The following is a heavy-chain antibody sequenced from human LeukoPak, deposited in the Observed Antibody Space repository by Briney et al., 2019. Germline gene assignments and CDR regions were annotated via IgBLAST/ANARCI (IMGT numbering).Heavy chain of an antibody. Sequence: ASVKVSCKASGYTFTSYDIDWVRQATGQGLEWMGWMNPNSGNTGYAQKFQGRVTITRNTSISTAYMELSSLRSEDTAVYYCARAVSGYQLLYGRRAFDIWGQGTMVTVSS. CDR2: MNPNSGNT. CDR1: GYTFTSYD. V-gene: IGHV1-8*03. J-gene: IGHJ3*02. CDR3: ARAVSGYQLLYGRRAFDI. D-gene: IGHD2-2*02.